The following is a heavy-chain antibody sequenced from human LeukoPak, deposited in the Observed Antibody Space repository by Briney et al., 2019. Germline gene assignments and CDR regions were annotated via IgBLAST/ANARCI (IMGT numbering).Heavy chain of an antibody. Sequence: SETLSLTCAVYGGSFSGYYWSWIRQPPGKGLEWIGEINHSGSTNYNPSLKSRVTISVDTSKNQFSLKLSSVTAADTAVYYCARAGEARTHFDYWGRGPLVPVSS. D-gene: IGHD3-10*01. CDR3: ARAGEARTHFDY. CDR1: GGSFSGYY. J-gene: IGHJ4*02. V-gene: IGHV4-34*01. CDR2: INHSGST.